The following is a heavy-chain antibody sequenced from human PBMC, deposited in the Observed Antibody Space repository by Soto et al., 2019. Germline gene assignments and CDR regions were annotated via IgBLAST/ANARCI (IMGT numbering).Heavy chain of an antibody. J-gene: IGHJ5*02. D-gene: IGHD5-12*01. V-gene: IGHV4-59*01. CDR3: ARGPSVDIVATITPFDP. CDR2: IYYSGST. CDR1: GGSFSGYY. Sequence: SETLSLTCAVSGGSFSGYYWSWIRQPPGKGLEWIGYIYYSGSTNYNPSLKSRVTISVDTSKNQFSLKLSSVTAADTAVYYCARGPSVDIVATITPFDPWGQGTLVTVSS.